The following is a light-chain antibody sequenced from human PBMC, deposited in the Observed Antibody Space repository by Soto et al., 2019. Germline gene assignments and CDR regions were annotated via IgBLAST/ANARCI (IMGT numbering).Light chain of an antibody. CDR2: WAS. CDR1: QTILYNSNNKNY. V-gene: IGKV4-1*01. Sequence: DIVLTQSPDSLAVSLGERATINCKSSQTILYNSNNKNYIAWYQQKPGQPPKLLIYWASTRESGVPDRFSGSGSGTDFTLTISSLQAEDVAVYYCQQYYVPPYTFGQGTKLEIK. J-gene: IGKJ2*01. CDR3: QQYYVPPYT.